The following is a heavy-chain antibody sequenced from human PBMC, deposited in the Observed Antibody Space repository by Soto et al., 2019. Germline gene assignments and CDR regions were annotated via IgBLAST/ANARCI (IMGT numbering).Heavy chain of an antibody. J-gene: IGHJ4*02. Sequence: GGSLRLSCAASGFTFSLCAMSWVRQAPGKGLEWVSSMRSSGGDTYYTDSVKGRFTISRDNAKNSLYLQMNGLRAEDTALYYCARDPDAEYSGNYHTPRSLDSWGQGTQVTVSS. D-gene: IGHD1-26*01. CDR2: MRSSGGDT. CDR3: ARDPDAEYSGNYHTPRSLDS. CDR1: GFTFSLCA. V-gene: IGHV3-21*01.